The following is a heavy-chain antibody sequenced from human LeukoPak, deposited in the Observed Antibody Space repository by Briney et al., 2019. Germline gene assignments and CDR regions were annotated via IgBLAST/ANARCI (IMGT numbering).Heavy chain of an antibody. Sequence: PGGSLRLSCAASGFTFSSYAMHWVCQAPGKGLEWVAVISYDGSNKYYADSVKGRFTISRDNSKNTLYLQMNSLRAEDTAVYYCAKDREDGYNYCNDWGQGTLVTVSS. CDR3: AKDREDGYNYCND. V-gene: IGHV3-30-3*01. CDR1: GFTFSSYA. J-gene: IGHJ4*02. D-gene: IGHD5-24*01. CDR2: ISYDGSNK.